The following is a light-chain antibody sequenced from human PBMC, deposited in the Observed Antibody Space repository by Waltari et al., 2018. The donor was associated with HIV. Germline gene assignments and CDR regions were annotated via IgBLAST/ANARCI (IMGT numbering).Light chain of an antibody. V-gene: IGKV3-11*01. CDR3: QQRSNWPLT. CDR2: DAS. CDR1: QSVSSQ. Sequence: EIVLTQSPATLSLSPGGRATLSCRASQSVSSQLAWYQQKPGQAPRLLIYDASNRATGIPARVSGSGSGTDFTLTISSLEPEDFAVYDCQQRSNWPLTFGQGTRLEIK. J-gene: IGKJ5*01.